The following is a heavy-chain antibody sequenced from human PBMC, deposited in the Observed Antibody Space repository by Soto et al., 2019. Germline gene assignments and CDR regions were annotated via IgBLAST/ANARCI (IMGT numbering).Heavy chain of an antibody. CDR1: GFTVSSNY. V-gene: IGHV3-53*01. J-gene: IGHJ6*02. D-gene: IGHD1-26*01. CDR3: ARDLSGSFLLGMDV. Sequence: PGGSLRLSCAASGFTVSSNYMSWVRQAPGKGLEWVSVIYSGGSTYYADSVKGRFTISRDNSKNTLYLQMNSLRAEDTAVYYCARDLSGSFLLGMDVWGQGTTVTVSS. CDR2: IYSGGST.